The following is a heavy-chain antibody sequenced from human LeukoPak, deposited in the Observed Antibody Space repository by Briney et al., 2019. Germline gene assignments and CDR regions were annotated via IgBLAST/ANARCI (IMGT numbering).Heavy chain of an antibody. Sequence: GGSLRLSCAASGFTFSSYVMHWVRQAPGKGLEWVAVISSDGSDKYYADSGKGRFTISRDNSKNQLYLQMNSLRAEDTAVYYCAKGARGVTAYYFDYWGQGTLVTVSS. D-gene: IGHD3-10*01. J-gene: IGHJ4*02. CDR2: ISSDGSDK. V-gene: IGHV3-30*18. CDR1: GFTFSSYV. CDR3: AKGARGVTAYYFDY.